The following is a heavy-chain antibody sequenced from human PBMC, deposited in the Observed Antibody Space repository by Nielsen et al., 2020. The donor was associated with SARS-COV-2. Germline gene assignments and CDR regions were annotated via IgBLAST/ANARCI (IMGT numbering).Heavy chain of an antibody. CDR1: GFTFDDYA. Sequence: GGSLRLSCAASGFTFDDYAMHWVRQAPGKGLEWVAVIWYDGSDKYYADSVKGRFTISRDNSKNTLYLQMNSLRAEDTAVYYCAKDYGDYGGFDYWGQGTLVTVSS. D-gene: IGHD4-17*01. V-gene: IGHV3-30*02. J-gene: IGHJ4*02. CDR2: IWYDGSDK. CDR3: AKDYGDYGGFDY.